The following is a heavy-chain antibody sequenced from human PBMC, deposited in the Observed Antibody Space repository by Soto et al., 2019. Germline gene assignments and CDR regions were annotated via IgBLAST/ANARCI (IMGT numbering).Heavy chain of an antibody. CDR3: ARDPPLPAAMVD. CDR2: IYHSGST. CDR1: GGSISSSNW. V-gene: IGHV4-4*02. D-gene: IGHD2-2*01. J-gene: IGHJ4*02. Sequence: QVQLQESGPGLVKPSGTLSLTCAVSGGSISSSNWWSWVRQPPGKGLEWIGEIYHSGSTNYNPSLKRRVTISVDKSKNQFSLQLSSVTAADTDLSYCARDPPLPAAMVDWGQGTLVTVSS.